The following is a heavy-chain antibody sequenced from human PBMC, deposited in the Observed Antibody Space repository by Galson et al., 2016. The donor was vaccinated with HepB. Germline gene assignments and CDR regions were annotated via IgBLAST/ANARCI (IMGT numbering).Heavy chain of an antibody. CDR2: ISISSTTI. D-gene: IGHD3-9*01. CDR3: ARGASFEEAYTYPPDFYHGMDV. J-gene: IGHJ6*04. CDR1: GFNLNHYS. Sequence: SLRLSCAASGFNLNHYSMNWVRQSPGKGLEWLSFISISSTTIDYADSVKGRFLVSRDNATQSLPLQINSLRADDKSVYYCARGASFEEAYTYPPDFYHGMDVWGKGAAVPVSS. V-gene: IGHV3-48*04.